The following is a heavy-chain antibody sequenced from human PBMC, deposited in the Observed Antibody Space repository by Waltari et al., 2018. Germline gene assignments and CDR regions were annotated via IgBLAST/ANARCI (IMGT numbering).Heavy chain of an antibody. CDR2: IIPISRTA. J-gene: IGHJ6*02. CDR3: ARATSGSYYYYYGMDV. CDR1: GGTFSSYA. D-gene: IGHD1-26*01. Sequence: QVQLVQSGAEVKKPGSSVKVSCKASGGTFSSYAISWVRQAPGQGLEWMGGIIPISRTANYAPKFQGRVTITTDESTSTAYMELSSLRSEDTAVYYCARATSGSYYYYYGMDVWGQGTTVTVSS. V-gene: IGHV1-69*05.